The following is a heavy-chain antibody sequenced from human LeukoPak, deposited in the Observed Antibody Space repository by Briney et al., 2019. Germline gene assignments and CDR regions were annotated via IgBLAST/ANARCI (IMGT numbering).Heavy chain of an antibody. Sequence: SETLSLTCTVSGYSITTSGSYYWALSRQPPGKGLEWIGDFYHGGTTYYNASLKSRVTMSVDTSKNHFSLKLSSVTAADTAVYYCARERSGSYFPRRSWFDPWGQGTLVTVSS. CDR1: GYSITTSGSYY. V-gene: IGHV4-38-2*02. CDR3: ARERSGSYFPRRSWFDP. D-gene: IGHD1-26*01. CDR2: FYHGGTT. J-gene: IGHJ5*02.